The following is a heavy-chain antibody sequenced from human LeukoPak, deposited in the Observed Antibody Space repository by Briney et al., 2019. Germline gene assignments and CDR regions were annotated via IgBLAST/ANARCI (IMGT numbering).Heavy chain of an antibody. CDR3: ARGKYSSSWLLDY. D-gene: IGHD6-13*01. V-gene: IGHV3-30*04. CDR2: ISYDGSNK. J-gene: IGHJ4*02. CDR1: GFTFSSYA. Sequence: GGSLRLSCAASGFTFSSYAMHWVRQAPGKGLEWVAVISYDGSNKYYADSVKGRFTISRDNSKNTLYLQMNSLRAEDTAVYYCARGKYSSSWLLDYWGQGTLVTVSS.